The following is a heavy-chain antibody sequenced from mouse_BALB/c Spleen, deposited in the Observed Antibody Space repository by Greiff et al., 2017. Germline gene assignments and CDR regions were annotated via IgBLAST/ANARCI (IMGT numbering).Heavy chain of an antibody. CDR2: INPSCGYT. D-gene: IGHD1-3*01. V-gene: IGHV1-4*01. CDR1: GYTFTSYT. J-gene: IGHJ4*01. Sequence: VQLQQSGAELARPGGSVKMSCKASGYTFTSYTMPWVKQRPGKGLEWIGYINPSCGYTNYNQTFKDKATLTADKSSSTTYMQLSSLTSEDSAVYYCARSCLSNFVLYYYAMDYWGQGTSVTVSS. CDR3: ARSCLSNFVLYYYAMDY.